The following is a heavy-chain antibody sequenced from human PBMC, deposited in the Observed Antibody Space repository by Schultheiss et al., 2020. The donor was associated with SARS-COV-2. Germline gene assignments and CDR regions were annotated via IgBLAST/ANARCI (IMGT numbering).Heavy chain of an antibody. J-gene: IGHJ4*02. CDR3: ARAGAYCSSTSCYPPDY. CDR1: GYTFTSYD. D-gene: IGHD2-2*01. Sequence: ASVKVSCKASGYTFTSYDINWVRQATGQGLEWMGWINPNSGGTNYAQKFQGRVTITADKSTSTAYMELSSLRSEDTAVYYCARAGAYCSSTSCYPPDYWGQGTLVTVSS. V-gene: IGHV1-8*01. CDR2: INPNSGGT.